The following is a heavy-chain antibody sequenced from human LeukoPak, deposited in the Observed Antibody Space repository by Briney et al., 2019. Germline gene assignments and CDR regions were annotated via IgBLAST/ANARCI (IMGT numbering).Heavy chain of an antibody. V-gene: IGHV3-53*01. Sequence: GGSLRLSCTVSGFTVSINSMSWVRQAPGKGLEWVSFIYSGGNTHYSDSVKGRFTISRDNSKNALYLQMNSLRAEDTAVYYCARRAGEYSHPYDYWGQGTLVTVSS. CDR2: IYSGGNT. D-gene: IGHD4-17*01. CDR1: GFTVSINS. CDR3: ARRAGEYSHPYDY. J-gene: IGHJ4*02.